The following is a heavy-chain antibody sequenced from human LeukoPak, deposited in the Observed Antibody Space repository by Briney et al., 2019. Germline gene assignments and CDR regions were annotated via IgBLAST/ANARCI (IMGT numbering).Heavy chain of an antibody. CDR3: AKGLELRYLDWLLWSDAFDI. V-gene: IGHV3-23*01. D-gene: IGHD3-9*01. J-gene: IGHJ3*02. CDR2: ISGSGGST. CDR1: GFTFSSYA. Sequence: GGSLRLSCAASGFTFSSYAMSWVRQAPGKGLEWVSAISGSGGSTYYADSVKGRFTISRDNSKNTLYLQMNSLRAEDTAVYYCAKGLELRYLDWLLWSDAFDIGGQGTMVTVSS.